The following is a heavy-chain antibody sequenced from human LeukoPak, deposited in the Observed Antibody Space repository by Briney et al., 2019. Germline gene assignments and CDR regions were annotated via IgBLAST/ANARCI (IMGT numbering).Heavy chain of an antibody. J-gene: IGHJ1*01. CDR1: GFTFSSYA. D-gene: IGHD3/OR15-3a*01. CDR3: AREFGLITSH. Sequence: PGGSLRPSCAASGFTFSSYAMSWVRQAPGKGLEWVSSISDNGGSTYSADSVKGRFTISRDNSKNTLYLQMNSLRAEDTAVYYCAREFGLITSHWGQGTLVTVSS. V-gene: IGHV3-23*01. CDR2: ISDNGGST.